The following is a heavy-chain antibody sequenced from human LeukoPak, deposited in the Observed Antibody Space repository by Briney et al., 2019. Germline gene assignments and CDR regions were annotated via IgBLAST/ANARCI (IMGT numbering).Heavy chain of an antibody. CDR1: GFTFSSYA. CDR2: ISYDGSNK. CDR3: ARTGGPQLWLT. V-gene: IGHV3-30*04. Sequence: GASLILSCAASGFTFSSYAMHWGRQAPGKGLEWVAVISYDGSNKYYADSVKDRFTISRDNAKNSLYLQMNSLRAEDTAVYYCARTGGPQLWLTWGQGTLVTVSS. J-gene: IGHJ5*02. D-gene: IGHD5-18*01.